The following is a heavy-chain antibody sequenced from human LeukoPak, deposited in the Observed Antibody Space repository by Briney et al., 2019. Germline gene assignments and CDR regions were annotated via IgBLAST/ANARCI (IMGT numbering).Heavy chain of an antibody. D-gene: IGHD3-22*01. CDR3: AKGGDYYDSSGYAI. CDR1: GGTFSSYA. V-gene: IGHV1-69*13. J-gene: IGHJ3*02. CDR2: IIPIVGTT. Sequence: SVKVSCTASGGTFSSYAFSWVRQAPGQGLEWMGGIIPIVGTTNYAQMFQGRVTITADESTSTAYMELSSLRSEDTAVYYCAKGGDYYDSSGYAIWGQGTMVTVSS.